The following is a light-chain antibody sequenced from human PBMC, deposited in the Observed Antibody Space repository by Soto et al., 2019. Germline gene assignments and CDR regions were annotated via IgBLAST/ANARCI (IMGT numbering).Light chain of an antibody. CDR2: RTN. CDR1: SSNIGTRY. Sequence: QSVLTQPPSASGTPGQRVTLSCSGSSSNIGTRYVYWYQQLPGTAPKLLIYRTNQRPTGVPDRFSGSKSGTSASLAISGFRSEDEADYYCAAWDDSLSGWVFGGGTKLTVL. J-gene: IGLJ3*02. CDR3: AAWDDSLSGWV. V-gene: IGLV1-47*01.